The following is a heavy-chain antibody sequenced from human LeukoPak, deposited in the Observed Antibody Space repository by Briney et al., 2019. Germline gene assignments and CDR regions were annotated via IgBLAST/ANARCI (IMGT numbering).Heavy chain of an antibody. D-gene: IGHD2-2*01. CDR1: GGSISSYY. CDR2: IYYSGST. Sequence: SETLSLTCTVSGGSISSYYWSWIRQPPGKGLKWIGYIYYSGSTNYNPSLKSRVTISVDTSKNQFSLKLSSVTAADTAVYYCAREYCSSTSCVDAFDIWGQGTMVTVSS. CDR3: AREYCSSTSCVDAFDI. V-gene: IGHV4-59*01. J-gene: IGHJ3*02.